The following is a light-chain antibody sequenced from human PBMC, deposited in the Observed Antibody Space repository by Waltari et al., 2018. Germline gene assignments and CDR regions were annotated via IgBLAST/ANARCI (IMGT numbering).Light chain of an antibody. Sequence: EILLTQSPGTLSLSPGERATLSCRASQSISRALAWYQQKPGQAPRLLSFDTSKRATGIPDRFSGSGSGTDFSLTISRLEPEDFAVYYCQHYVRLPATFGQGTKVEIK. CDR2: DTS. J-gene: IGKJ2*01. V-gene: IGKV3-20*01. CDR1: QSISRAL. CDR3: QHYVRLPAT.